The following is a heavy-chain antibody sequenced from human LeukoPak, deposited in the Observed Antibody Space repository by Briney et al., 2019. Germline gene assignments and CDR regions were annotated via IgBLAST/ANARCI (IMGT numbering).Heavy chain of an antibody. V-gene: IGHV3-33*01. CDR3: XXXXXXXXXXXXDSSGYYQSFDY. Sequence: GGSLRLSCAASGFTFSSYGMHWVRQAPGKGLEWVAVIWYDGSNKYYADSVKGRFTISRDNSKNTLYLQMNSLRAEDTAVYYXXXXXXXXXXXXXDSSGYYQSFDYWGQGTLVTVSS. D-gene: IGHD3-22*01. CDR2: IWYDGSNK. J-gene: IGHJ4*02. CDR1: GFTFSSYG.